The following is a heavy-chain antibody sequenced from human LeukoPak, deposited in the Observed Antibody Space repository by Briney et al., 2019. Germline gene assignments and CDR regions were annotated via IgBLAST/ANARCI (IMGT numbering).Heavy chain of an antibody. CDR3: ATDHSMANTAWWFDP. V-gene: IGHV1-46*01. CDR1: GGTFSSYA. J-gene: IGHJ5*02. CDR2: INPSGTGT. Sequence: ASVKVSCKASGGTFSSYAISWVRQAPGQGLEWMGVINPSGTGTSYAQKFQGRITMSRDTSTSTVYMELSSLRSEDTAFYYCATDHSMANTAWWFDPWGQGTLVTVSS. D-gene: IGHD5-24*01.